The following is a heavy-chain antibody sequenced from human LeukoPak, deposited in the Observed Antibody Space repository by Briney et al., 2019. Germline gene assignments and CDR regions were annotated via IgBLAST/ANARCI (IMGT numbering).Heavy chain of an antibody. CDR2: INSDGSRT. CDR1: GFTFSSYW. Sequence: GSLRLSCAASGFTFSSYWMHWVRQAPGKGLVWVSRINSDGSRTTYADSVKGRFTISRDNAKNTLYLQMNSLRAEDTAVYYCANQLLPYCSGGSCYSAVGWGQGTMVTVSS. J-gene: IGHJ3*01. D-gene: IGHD2-15*01. V-gene: IGHV3-74*01. CDR3: ANQLLPYCSGGSCYSAVG.